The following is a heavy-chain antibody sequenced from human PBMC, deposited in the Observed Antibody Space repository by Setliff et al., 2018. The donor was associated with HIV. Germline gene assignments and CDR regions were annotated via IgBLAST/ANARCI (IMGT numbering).Heavy chain of an antibody. CDR1: GDSISTDY. J-gene: IGHJ4*02. CDR3: ARGLSFYDPGGFDY. CDR2: IYNGAST. V-gene: IGHV4-4*09. Sequence: SETLSLTCTVSGDSISTDYWTWIRQPPGKGLEWFGYIYNGASTSYNPSLKSRVTMSVDTSKNQFSLGLTSVTAADTAVYYCARGLSFYDPGGFDYWGQGTLVTVSS. D-gene: IGHD3-22*01.